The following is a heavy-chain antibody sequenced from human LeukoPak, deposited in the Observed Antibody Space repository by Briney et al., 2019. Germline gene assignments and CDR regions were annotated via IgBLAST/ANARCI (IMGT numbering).Heavy chain of an antibody. J-gene: IGHJ4*02. CDR3: AKDGIAVD. CDR1: GFTFSSYG. V-gene: IGHV3-30*18. D-gene: IGHD6-19*01. CDR2: ISYDGSNK. Sequence: AGGSLRLSCAASGFTFSSYGMHWVRQAPGKGLEWVAVISYDGSNKYYADSVKGRFTISRDNSKNTLYLQMNSLRAEDTAVNYCAKDGIAVDWGQGTLVTVSS.